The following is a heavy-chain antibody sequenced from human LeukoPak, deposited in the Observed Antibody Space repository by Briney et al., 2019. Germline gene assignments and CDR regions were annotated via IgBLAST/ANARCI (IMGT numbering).Heavy chain of an antibody. CDR2: ISGSGGST. J-gene: IGHJ4*02. D-gene: IGHD1/OR15-1a*01. CDR1: GFTFSTDS. V-gene: IGHV3-43*02. CDR3: AKDASGITGTYFDY. Sequence: GESLRLSCAASGFTFSTDSMHWVRQAPGKGLEWVSLISGSGGSTYYADSVKGRFTISRDNSKNSLYLQMNSLRTEDTALYYCAKDASGITGTYFDYWGQGTLVTVSS.